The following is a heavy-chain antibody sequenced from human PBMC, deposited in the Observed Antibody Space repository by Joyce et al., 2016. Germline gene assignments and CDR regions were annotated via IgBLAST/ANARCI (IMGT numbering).Heavy chain of an antibody. Sequence: EAQLVESGGDLVKPGGSLRLSCAVSGFTFSTYGMGWVRQPPGKGLELVSFINGGRTTLYYADSVKGRFTISRDNAKNSLSLQMNRLRDEDTAVYYCARASRYCRYGECYTGLAFDTWGQGTMVSVSS. V-gene: IGHV3-48*02. CDR1: GFTFSTYG. CDR2: INGGRTTL. D-gene: IGHD2-8*01. CDR3: ARASRYCRYGECYTGLAFDT. J-gene: IGHJ3*02.